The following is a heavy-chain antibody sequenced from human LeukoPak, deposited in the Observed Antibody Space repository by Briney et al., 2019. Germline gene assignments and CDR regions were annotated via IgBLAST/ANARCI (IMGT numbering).Heavy chain of an antibody. Sequence: GGSLRLSCAASGFTFSSYDMIWVRQAPGKGLEWLSYISSSASTIYYADSVKGRFSISRDNAKNSLYLQMQSLRAEDTAVYYCARAGGITMVRGVIPGDYYYYYMDVWGKGTTVTVSS. V-gene: IGHV3-48*03. J-gene: IGHJ6*03. CDR3: ARAGGITMVRGVIPGDYYYYYMDV. CDR2: ISSSASTI. CDR1: GFTFSSYD. D-gene: IGHD3-10*01.